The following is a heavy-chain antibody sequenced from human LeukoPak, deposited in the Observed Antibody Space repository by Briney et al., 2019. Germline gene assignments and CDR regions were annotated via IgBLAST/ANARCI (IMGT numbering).Heavy chain of an antibody. J-gene: IGHJ5*02. CDR3: ARSQGYYGSGSYSEGNWFDP. CDR2: ISYDGSNK. V-gene: IGHV3-30*03. CDR1: GFTFSSYG. Sequence: PGGSLRLSCAASGFTFSSYGMHWVRQAPGKGLEWVAVISYDGSNKYYADSVKGRFTISRDNSKNTLYLQMNSLRAEDTAVYYCARSQGYYGSGSYSEGNWFDPWGQGTLVTVSS. D-gene: IGHD3-10*01.